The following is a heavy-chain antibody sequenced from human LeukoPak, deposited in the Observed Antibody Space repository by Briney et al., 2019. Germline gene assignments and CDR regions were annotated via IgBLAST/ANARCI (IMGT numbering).Heavy chain of an antibody. D-gene: IGHD6-19*01. J-gene: IGHJ4*02. CDR1: GFSFSTYW. V-gene: IGHV3-7*03. CDR3: AKVRGTYSSGYFFDY. Sequence: GGSLRLSCAASGFSFSTYWMTWVRQAPGKGLEWVANIKDDGSENNYVDSVRGRFTISRDNAKKSLDLQMNSLRAEDTAFYYCAKVRGTYSSGYFFDYWGQGTLVTVSS. CDR2: IKDDGSEN.